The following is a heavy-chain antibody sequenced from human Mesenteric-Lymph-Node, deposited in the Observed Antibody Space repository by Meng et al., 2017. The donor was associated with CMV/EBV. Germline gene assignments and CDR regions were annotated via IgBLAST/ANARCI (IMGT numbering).Heavy chain of an antibody. J-gene: IGHJ6*02. CDR2: ISWDSGGM. Sequence: SLKISCAASGFTFDDYAMHWVRQAPGKGLEWVAGISWDSGGMDYADSVRGRFIISRDNAKNSLYLQMSSLRPEDTALYYCAKDITTVVVGGGDGMDVWGQGTTVTVSS. D-gene: IGHD2-15*01. CDR3: AKDITTVVVGGGDGMDV. V-gene: IGHV3-9*01. CDR1: GFTFDDYA.